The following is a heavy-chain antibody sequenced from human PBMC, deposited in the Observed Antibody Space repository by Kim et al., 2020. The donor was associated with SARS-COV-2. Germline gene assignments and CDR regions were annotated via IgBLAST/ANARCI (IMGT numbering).Heavy chain of an antibody. V-gene: IGHV3-30*02. J-gene: IGHJ6*03. CDR3: AKGKSGSGYYYMDV. D-gene: IGHD3-10*01. CDR1: GFTFISHG. Sequence: GGSLRLSCAVSGFTFISHGIHWVRQAPGKGLEWVSFISDDGRQISYEDSVKGRFTISRDVSKNMLYLEMGNLRAEDTAVYYCAKGKSGSGYYYMDVWGTGTTVMVSS. CDR2: ISDDGRQI.